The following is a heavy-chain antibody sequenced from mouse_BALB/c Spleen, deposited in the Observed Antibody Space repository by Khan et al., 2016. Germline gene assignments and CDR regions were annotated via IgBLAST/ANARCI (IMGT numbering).Heavy chain of an antibody. CDR1: GYTFSNYW. CDR3: AREGMTAFAY. V-gene: IGHV1-9*01. J-gene: IGHJ3*01. CDR2: ILPGSGST. D-gene: IGHD1-2*01. Sequence: QVQLKQSGAELMKPGASVKMSCKATGYTFSNYWIEWVKQRPGHGLEWIGEILPGSGSTHYSEKFKGKATFTADTSSNTAYMQLSSLTSEDSAVYYCAREGMTAFAYWGQGTLVTVSA.